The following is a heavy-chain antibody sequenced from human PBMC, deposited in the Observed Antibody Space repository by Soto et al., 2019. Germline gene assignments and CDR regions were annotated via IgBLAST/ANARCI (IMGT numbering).Heavy chain of an antibody. CDR2: IYYSRST. CDR3: ARDSSVAGTVGAFDI. CDR1: GGSISSYY. J-gene: IGHJ3*02. V-gene: IGHV4-59*01. D-gene: IGHD6-19*01. Sequence: QVQLQESGPGLVKPSETLSLTCTVSGGSISSYYWNWIRQPPGKGLEWIGYIYYSRSTNYKPSLKSRVTISVDTSKKQFSLKLSSVTAADTAVYYCARDSSVAGTVGAFDIWGQGTMVTVSS.